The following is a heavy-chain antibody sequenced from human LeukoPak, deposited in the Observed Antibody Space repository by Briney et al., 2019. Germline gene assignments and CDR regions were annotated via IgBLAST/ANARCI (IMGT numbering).Heavy chain of an antibody. J-gene: IGHJ1*01. CDR1: GYTFDDYG. V-gene: IGHV3-20*04. D-gene: IGHD5-24*01. CDR3: VRLGRDGYTYGAAY. CDR2: INWNGGST. Sequence: GGSLRLSCAGSGYTFDDYGMRWVRQAPGKGLEWVAGINWNGGSTGYAASVKGRCTISRDNAKNALYLEVNSLRAEDTAFYYCVRLGRDGYTYGAAYWGQGTLVTASS.